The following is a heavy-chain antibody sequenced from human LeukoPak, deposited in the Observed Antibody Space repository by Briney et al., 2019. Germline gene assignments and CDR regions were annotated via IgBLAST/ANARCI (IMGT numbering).Heavy chain of an antibody. CDR2: IYYSGDT. CDR3: ARREAKTPHYFDC. CDR1: GDSISNYD. V-gene: IGHV4-59*08. J-gene: IGHJ4*01. Sequence: PSETLSLSCSVSGDSISNYDWTWIRQPPGKGLEWIGYIYYSGDTNYNPSLKSRVTISLDTSKNQFSLKLTSVTAADTAMYYCARREAKTPHYFDCWGPVALVTVSS.